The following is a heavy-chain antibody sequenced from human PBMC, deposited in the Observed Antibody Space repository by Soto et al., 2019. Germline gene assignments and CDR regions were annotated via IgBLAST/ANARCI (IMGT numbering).Heavy chain of an antibody. CDR2: IIPIFPTP. CDR1: GGTFRSST. D-gene: IGHD4-4*01. J-gene: IGHJ6*02. Sequence: QVQLVQSGAEVKKPGSSVTLSCKASGGTFRSSTISWVRQAPGQGLEWMGGIIPIFPTPDYAQKFQDRVTITADESASTADMELSSLTSEDTAVYYCARDRDRLQLGGNYYYIMDVWGQGTTVTVSS. V-gene: IGHV1-69*12. CDR3: ARDRDRLQLGGNYYYIMDV.